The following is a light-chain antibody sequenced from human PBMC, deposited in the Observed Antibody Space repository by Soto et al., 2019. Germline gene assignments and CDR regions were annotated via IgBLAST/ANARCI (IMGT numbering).Light chain of an antibody. Sequence: EKVMTQSPATLSVSPGERATLSCRASQSVRSNLAWYQQNPGQPPRLLIYDASGRATGIPSRFSGSGSGTDFTLTISRLEPEDFAVYCCQQFDGSLWTFGPGTKVDIK. CDR2: DAS. CDR3: QQFDGSLWT. J-gene: IGKJ1*01. CDR1: QSVRSN. V-gene: IGKV3-15*01.